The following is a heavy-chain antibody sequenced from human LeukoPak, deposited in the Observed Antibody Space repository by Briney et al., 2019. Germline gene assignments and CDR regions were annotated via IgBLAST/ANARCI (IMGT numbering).Heavy chain of an antibody. Sequence: GGSLRLSCAASGFTFNRRGMHWVRQAPGKGLEWVAFIRYDGGETFYADFVKGRFTISRDNAKTSLYLQMNSLRAEDTAVYYCARHLSGITGYTYGRGIDYWGQGTLVTVSS. J-gene: IGHJ4*02. D-gene: IGHD5-18*01. CDR1: GFTFNRRG. V-gene: IGHV3-30*02. CDR3: ARHLSGITGYTYGRGIDY. CDR2: IRYDGGET.